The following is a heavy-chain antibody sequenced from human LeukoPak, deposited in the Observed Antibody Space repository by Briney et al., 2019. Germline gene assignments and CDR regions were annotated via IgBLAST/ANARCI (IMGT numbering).Heavy chain of an antibody. V-gene: IGHV4-39*07. D-gene: IGHD6-6*01. J-gene: IGHJ5*02. CDR1: GGSISSSSYY. Sequence: SETLSLTCTVSGGSISSSSYYWGWIRQPPGKGLEWIGSIYYSGSTYYNPSLKSRVTISVDTSKNQFSLKLSSVTAADTAVYYCARARRCSSSSCWFDPWGQGTLVTVSS. CDR2: IYYSGST. CDR3: ARARRCSSSSCWFDP.